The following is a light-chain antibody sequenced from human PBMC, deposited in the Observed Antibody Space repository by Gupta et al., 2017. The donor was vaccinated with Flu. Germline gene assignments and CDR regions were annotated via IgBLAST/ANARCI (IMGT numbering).Light chain of an antibody. Sequence: LAALSVSPGERATLSCRARQSVSSNLAWYQQKPGQAPGLLIYDASTRATGIPARFSGSRSGTEFSLTISSLQSEDVAIYYCQQYNKEPLTFGGGTKVEIK. CDR3: QQYNKEPLT. V-gene: IGKV3-15*01. J-gene: IGKJ4*01. CDR1: QSVSSN. CDR2: DAS.